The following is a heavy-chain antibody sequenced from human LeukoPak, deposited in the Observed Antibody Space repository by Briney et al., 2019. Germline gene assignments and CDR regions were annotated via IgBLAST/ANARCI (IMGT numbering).Heavy chain of an antibody. CDR3: ARAESYYYDSSVTRAFDI. D-gene: IGHD3-22*01. V-gene: IGHV4-59*12. Sequence: SETLSLTCTVSGDSISSYYWSWIRQSPGKGLEWIGYIYYTGNANYNPSLKSRLTISLDTSKNQFSLKLSSVTAADTAVYYCARAESYYYDSSVTRAFDIWGQGTMVTVSS. CDR1: GDSISSYY. CDR2: IYYTGNA. J-gene: IGHJ3*02.